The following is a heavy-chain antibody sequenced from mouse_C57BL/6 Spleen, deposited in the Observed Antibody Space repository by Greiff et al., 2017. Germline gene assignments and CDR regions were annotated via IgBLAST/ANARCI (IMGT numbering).Heavy chain of an antibody. CDR2: INPNNGGT. V-gene: IGHV1-18*01. CDR1: GYTFTDYN. CDR3: ARYGNYVPWFAY. D-gene: IGHD2-1*01. Sequence: SGPELVKPGASVKIPCKASGYTFTDYNMDWVKQSHGKSLEWIGDINPNNGGTIYNQKFKGKATLTVDKSSSTAYMELRSLTSEDTAVYYCARYGNYVPWFAYWGQGTLVTVSA. J-gene: IGHJ3*01.